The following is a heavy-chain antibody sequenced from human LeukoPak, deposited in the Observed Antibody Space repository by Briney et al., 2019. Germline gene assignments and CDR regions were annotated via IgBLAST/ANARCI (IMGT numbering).Heavy chain of an antibody. CDR1: GYTFTGYY. D-gene: IGHD3-16*02. J-gene: IGHJ4*02. CDR2: INPNSGGT. V-gene: IGHV1-2*02. Sequence: ASVKVSCKASGYTFTGYYMHWVRQAPGQGLEWMGWINPNSGGTNYAQKFQGRVTMTRDTSISTAYMELSRLRSDDTAVYYCARDYDYVWGSYRYRFDYWGQGTLVTVSS. CDR3: ARDYDYVWGSYRYRFDY.